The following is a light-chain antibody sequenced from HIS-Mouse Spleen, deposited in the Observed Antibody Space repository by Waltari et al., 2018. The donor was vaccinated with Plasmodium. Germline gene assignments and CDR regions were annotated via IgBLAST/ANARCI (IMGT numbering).Light chain of an antibody. Sequence: QSALTPPASVSGSPGQPITISCTGTSSDAGGYDYVSWYQQHPDKAHKLMIYDVSNRPSGVSNRFSGSKSGNTASLTISGLQAEDEADYYCSSYTSSSTVVFGGGTKLTVL. J-gene: IGLJ2*01. CDR1: SSDAGGYDY. CDR3: SSYTSSSTVV. CDR2: DVS. V-gene: IGLV2-14*03.